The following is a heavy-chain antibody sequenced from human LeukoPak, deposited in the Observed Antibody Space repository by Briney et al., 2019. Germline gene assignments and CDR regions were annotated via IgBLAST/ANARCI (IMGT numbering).Heavy chain of an antibody. CDR2: ISCSSSTV. J-gene: IGHJ4*02. V-gene: IGHV3-48*02. Sequence: GGSLRLSCAASGLTFSDYSMNWVRQAPGKGLEWVSYISCSSSTVYYADSVKGRFTISRDNAKNSLYLQMNSLRDEDTAVYYCARDVRWLRFVFDYWGQGIPVTVSS. CDR1: GLTFSDYS. D-gene: IGHD5-12*01. CDR3: ARDVRWLRFVFDY.